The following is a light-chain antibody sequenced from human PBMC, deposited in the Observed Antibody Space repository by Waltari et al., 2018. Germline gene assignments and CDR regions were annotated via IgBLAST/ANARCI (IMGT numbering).Light chain of an antibody. CDR3: CSYVGAYSWV. J-gene: IGLJ3*02. CDR1: GSDIGASNS. Sequence: QSALTQPPSVSGSPGQSVTTSCTGSGSDIGASNSASWYQQHPDKAPNLILYDVTERPSGVPDRFSGSKSGNTASLTISGLQAEDEAHYYCCSYVGAYSWVFGGGTDLTVV. V-gene: IGLV2-11*01. CDR2: DVT.